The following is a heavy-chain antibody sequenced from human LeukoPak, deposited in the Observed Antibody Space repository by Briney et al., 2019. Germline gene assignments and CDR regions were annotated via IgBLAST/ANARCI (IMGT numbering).Heavy chain of an antibody. V-gene: IGHV3-30-3*01. CDR3: ARDRHSSGYYPHFDC. D-gene: IGHD3-22*01. Sequence: PGRSLRLSCAASGFTFTGYAMHWVRQAPGKGLEWVAVISYDGSYKYSADSVKGRFTISRDNSKNTLYLQMNSLRAEDTALYYCARDRHSSGYYPHFDCWGQGTLVTVSS. CDR1: GFTFTGYA. J-gene: IGHJ4*02. CDR2: ISYDGSYK.